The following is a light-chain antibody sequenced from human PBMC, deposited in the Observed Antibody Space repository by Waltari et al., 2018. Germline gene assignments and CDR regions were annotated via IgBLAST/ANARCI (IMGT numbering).Light chain of an antibody. Sequence: EIVMTQSPATLSVSPPESATVLCRASESISPNVAWYQQKPGQAPRLLIYGAFTRAPGVPLRFSAGGSGTEFTLSITGLHSEDFAMYFCQQYNNWPPVSFGQGTKVEIK. CDR3: QQYNNWPPVS. J-gene: IGKJ2*03. CDR2: GAF. V-gene: IGKV3-15*01. CDR1: ESISPN.